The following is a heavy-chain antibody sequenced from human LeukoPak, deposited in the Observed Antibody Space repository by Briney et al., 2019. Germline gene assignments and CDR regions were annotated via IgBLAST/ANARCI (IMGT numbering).Heavy chain of an antibody. J-gene: IGHJ5*02. CDR3: ARGHSSSWFWNWFDP. CDR2: INHSGST. CDR1: GGSFSGYY. D-gene: IGHD6-13*01. Sequence: SETLSLTCAVYGGSFSGYYWSWIRQPPGKGLEWIGEINHSGSTNYNPSLKSRVTISVDTSKNQFSLKLSSVTAADTAVYYCARGHSSSWFWNWFDPWGQGTLVTVSS. V-gene: IGHV4-34*01.